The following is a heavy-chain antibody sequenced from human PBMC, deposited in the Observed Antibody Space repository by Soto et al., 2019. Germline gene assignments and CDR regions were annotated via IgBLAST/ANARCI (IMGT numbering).Heavy chain of an antibody. D-gene: IGHD3-16*01. CDR2: IYSSGST. CDR1: GASIXISSYL. Sequence: NPSETLSLTCTVSGASIXISSYLGGWIRQPPGKGLEWIGSIYSSGSTHYNPSLQSRVTISVDTSKNQFSLKLNSVTAADTAVYYCARYPGGKYYSYGMDVWGQGTKVTVS. J-gene: IGHJ6*02. V-gene: IGHV4-39*01. CDR3: ARYPGGKYYSYGMDV.